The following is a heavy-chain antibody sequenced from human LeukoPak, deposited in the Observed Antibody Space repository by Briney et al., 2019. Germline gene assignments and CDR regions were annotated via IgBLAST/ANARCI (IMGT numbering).Heavy chain of an antibody. CDR1: GGSISSYY. CDR3: ARFSITMVRGVTTYDAFDI. V-gene: IGHV4-59*01. J-gene: IGHJ3*02. Sequence: KPSETLSLTCTVSGGSISSYYWSWIRQPPGKGLEWIGYIYYSGSTNYNPSLKSRVTISVDTSKNQFSLKPSSVTAADTAVYYCARFSITMVRGVTTYDAFDIWGQGTMVTVSS. D-gene: IGHD3-10*01. CDR2: IYYSGST.